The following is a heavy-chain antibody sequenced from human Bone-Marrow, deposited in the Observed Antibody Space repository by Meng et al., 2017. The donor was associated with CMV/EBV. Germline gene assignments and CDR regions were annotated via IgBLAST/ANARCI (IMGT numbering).Heavy chain of an antibody. J-gene: IGHJ5*02. D-gene: IGHD1-26*01. CDR3: ARVNRWELKVGNWFDP. CDR1: GGTFSSYT. CDR2: IIPILGIA. V-gene: IGHV1-69*02. Sequence: SVKVSCKASGGTFSSYTISWVRQAPGQGLEWMGRIIPILGIANYAQKFQGRVTITADKSTSTAYMELSSLRSEDTAVYYGARVNRWELKVGNWFDPWGQGTLVTVSS.